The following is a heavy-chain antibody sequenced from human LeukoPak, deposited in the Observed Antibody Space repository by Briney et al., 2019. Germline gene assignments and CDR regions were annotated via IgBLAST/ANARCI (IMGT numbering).Heavy chain of an antibody. J-gene: IGHJ4*02. D-gene: IGHD6-19*01. CDR3: ARVDSSGPLYYFDY. V-gene: IGHV4-39*07. CDR1: GGSINSGGFF. CDR2: IYWTGTT. Sequence: PSETLSLTCTVSGGSINSGGFFWVWIRQPPGKGLEWIGSIYWTGTTYYNSSLRSRLTMSVDTSKNQFSLKLSSVTAADTAVYYCARVDSSGPLYYFDYWGQGTLVTVSS.